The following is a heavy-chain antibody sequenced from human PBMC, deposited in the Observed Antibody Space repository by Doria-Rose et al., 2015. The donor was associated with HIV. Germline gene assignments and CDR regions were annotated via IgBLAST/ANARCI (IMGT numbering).Heavy chain of an antibody. V-gene: IGHV3-21*01. D-gene: IGHD3-10*01. CDR3: ATGVTLDY. CDR2: LSSTSAYI. CDR1: GFTFSSHR. Sequence: VQLVQSGGGLVGPGGSLRLSCATSGFTFSSHRINWVRQAPGKGLEWVSSLSSTSAYINYADSVRGRFTISRDNARNSLYLQMDSLRAEDTAIYYCATGVTLDYWGQGTLVTVSS. J-gene: IGHJ4*02.